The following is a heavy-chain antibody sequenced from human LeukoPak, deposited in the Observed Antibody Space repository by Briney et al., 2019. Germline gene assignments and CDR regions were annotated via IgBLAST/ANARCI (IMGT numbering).Heavy chain of an antibody. J-gene: IGHJ4*02. V-gene: IGHV1-2*04. D-gene: IGHD3-9*01. CDR1: GFSFASSA. Sequence: PVASVKVSCKASGFSFASSAVHWVRQAPGQGLEWMGWINPNSGGTNFAQKFQGWVTMTRDTSISTAYMELSRLRSDDTAVYYCARAPDILTAYYLDYWGQGTLVTVSS. CDR3: ARAPDILTAYYLDY. CDR2: INPNSGGT.